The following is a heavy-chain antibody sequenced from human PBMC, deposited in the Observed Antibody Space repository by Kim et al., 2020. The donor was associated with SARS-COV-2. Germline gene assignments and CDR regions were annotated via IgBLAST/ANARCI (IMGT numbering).Heavy chain of an antibody. Sequence: PSLKSRVTISVDTSKNQFSLKLSSVTAADTAVYYCARDRDYGGNSYAFDIWGQGTMVTVSS. J-gene: IGHJ3*02. V-gene: IGHV4-59*01. CDR3: ARDRDYGGNSYAFDI. D-gene: IGHD4-17*01.